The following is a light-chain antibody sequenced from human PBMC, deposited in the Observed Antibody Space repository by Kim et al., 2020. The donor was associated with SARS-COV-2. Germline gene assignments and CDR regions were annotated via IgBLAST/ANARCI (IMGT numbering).Light chain of an antibody. CDR3: QQYNKWPWT. CDR1: QSVGSN. CDR2: GAS. Sequence: VSTGERVTLSCRASQSVGSNLACYQQKPGQAPRLLIYGASTRATGIPARFSGSGSGTGFTLTISSLQSEDFAVYYCQQYNKWPWTFGQGTKVDIK. J-gene: IGKJ1*01. V-gene: IGKV3-15*01.